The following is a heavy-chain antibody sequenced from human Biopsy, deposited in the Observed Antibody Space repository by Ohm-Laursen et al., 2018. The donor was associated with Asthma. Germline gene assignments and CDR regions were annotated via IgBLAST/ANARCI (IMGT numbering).Heavy chain of an antibody. CDR1: YGSITRGGYY. D-gene: IGHD3-22*01. V-gene: IGHV4-31*03. J-gene: IGHJ4*02. Sequence: SETLSLTCTFPYGSITRGGYYGTWIRHHPGKGREWIGFFYYSGGTYYNPSLKSRVSISINTSKNQFSLKLSSVTAADTAVYYCARAQDYYDSRGYYRSFDYWGQGTLVTVSS. CDR3: ARAQDYYDSRGYYRSFDY. CDR2: FYYSGGT.